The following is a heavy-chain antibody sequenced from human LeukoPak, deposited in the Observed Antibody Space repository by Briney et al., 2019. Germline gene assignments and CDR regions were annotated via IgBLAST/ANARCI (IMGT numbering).Heavy chain of an antibody. J-gene: IGHJ5*02. CDR3: ARRVDATRWFDP. Sequence: PGGSLRLSCAASGFTFSNYFMHWVRQAPGKGLVWVSRINNDGTTTMYADSVKGRFTISRDNAKNTLYLQMNSLRDEDTAVYYCARRVDATRWFDPWGQGTLVTVSS. V-gene: IGHV3-74*03. CDR2: INNDGTTT. CDR1: GFTFSNYF. D-gene: IGHD2-15*01.